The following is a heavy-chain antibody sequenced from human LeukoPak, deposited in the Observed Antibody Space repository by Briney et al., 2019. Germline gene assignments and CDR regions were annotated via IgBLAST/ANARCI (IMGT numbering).Heavy chain of an antibody. Sequence: PGGSQRLFCAASRFIFDVYGIRWARHAPGKGLEWVSGINWNGGSTVYADSVKGRFTISRDNAKNSLYLQTNSLSAEDTALYYYARELWGIVVDGTGPYYYYYLDVWGKGTTVTVSS. CDR3: ARELWGIVVDGTGPYYYYYLDV. V-gene: IGHV3-20*04. CDR1: RFIFDVYG. D-gene: IGHD6-19*01. J-gene: IGHJ6*03. CDR2: INWNGGST.